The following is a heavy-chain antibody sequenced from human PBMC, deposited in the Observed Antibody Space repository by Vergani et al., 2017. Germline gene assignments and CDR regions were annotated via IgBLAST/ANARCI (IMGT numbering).Heavy chain of an antibody. J-gene: IGHJ6*02. CDR3: AREAYYGMDV. CDR2: IKQDGSEK. CDR1: GFTFSSYW. V-gene: IGHV3-7*01. Sequence: EVQLVESGGGLVQPGGSLRLSCAASGFTFSSYWMRWARRAPGKGLEWVANIKQDGSEKYYVDSVKGRFTISRDNAKNSLYLQMNSLRAEDTAVYYCAREAYYGMDVWGQGTTVTVSS.